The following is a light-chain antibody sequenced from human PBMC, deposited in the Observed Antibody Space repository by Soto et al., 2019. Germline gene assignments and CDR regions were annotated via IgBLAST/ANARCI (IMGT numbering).Light chain of an antibody. Sequence: DIQMTQSPSSLSASVGDRVTITCRASQGIRTDLAWYQQKAGKVPKRLISAASTLQSGVPSRFSGRGSGTEFTLTISSLQSEDFATDYCLQHNSYPRTFDQGTKVEIK. J-gene: IGKJ1*01. CDR3: LQHNSYPRT. V-gene: IGKV1-17*01. CDR1: QGIRTD. CDR2: AAS.